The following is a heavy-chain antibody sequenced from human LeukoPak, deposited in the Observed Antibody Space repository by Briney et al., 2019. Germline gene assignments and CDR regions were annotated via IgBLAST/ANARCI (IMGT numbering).Heavy chain of an antibody. V-gene: IGHV1-46*01. D-gene: IGHD5-24*01. CDR3: ARESGDGYNRRQTRGVLGY. CDR2: INPSGGST. Sequence: ASVKVSCKASGYTFTSYGISWVRQAPGQGLEWMGIINPSGGSTSYAQKFQGRVTMTRDTSTSTVYMELSSLRSEDTAVYYCARESGDGYNRRQTRGVLGYWGQGTLVTVSS. J-gene: IGHJ4*02. CDR1: GYTFTSYG.